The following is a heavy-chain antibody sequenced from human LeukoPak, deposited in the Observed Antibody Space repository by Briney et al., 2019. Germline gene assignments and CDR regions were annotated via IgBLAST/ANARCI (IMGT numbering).Heavy chain of an antibody. V-gene: IGHV3-23*01. D-gene: IGHD2-15*01. CDR1: GFTFSSYA. CDR3: AKVGYCSGGSCYSH. CDR2: ISGSGGNT. Sequence: PGGSLRLSCAASGFTFSSYAMSWARQAPGKGLEWVSAISGSGGNTYYADSVKGRFTISRDNSKNTLYLQMNSLRAEDTAVYYCAKVGYCSGGSCYSHWGQGTLVTVSS. J-gene: IGHJ4*02.